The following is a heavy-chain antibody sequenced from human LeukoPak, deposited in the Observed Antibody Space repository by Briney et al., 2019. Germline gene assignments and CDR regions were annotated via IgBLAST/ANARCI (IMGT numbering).Heavy chain of an antibody. J-gene: IGHJ3*02. Sequence: SETLSLTCTVSGGSISSYYWSWIRQPPGKGLEWIGYVFYSGSTSYNPSLKSRLTISADTSKNQFSLKLSSVTAADTAVYYCARGLHSRSSGRRFDVFEIWGQGTMVTVSS. D-gene: IGHD6-6*01. V-gene: IGHV4-59*01. CDR3: ARGLHSRSSGRRFDVFEI. CDR1: GGSISSYY. CDR2: VFYSGST.